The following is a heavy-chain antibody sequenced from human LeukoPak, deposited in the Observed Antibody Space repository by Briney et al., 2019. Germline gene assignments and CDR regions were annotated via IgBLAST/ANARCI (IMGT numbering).Heavy chain of an antibody. CDR1: GSIFSVYY. V-gene: IGHV3-11*01. Sequence: GGSLRLSCAASGSIFSVYYMSWIRQALGKGLEWISYITRSGSAIYYAESVRGRFTISRDDAKNSLYLQMNSLRAEDTAVYYCATSQTVNGVEAMRFDPWGQGTLVIVSS. D-gene: IGHD2-21*02. CDR3: ATSQTVNGVEAMRFDP. CDR2: ITRSGSAI. J-gene: IGHJ5*02.